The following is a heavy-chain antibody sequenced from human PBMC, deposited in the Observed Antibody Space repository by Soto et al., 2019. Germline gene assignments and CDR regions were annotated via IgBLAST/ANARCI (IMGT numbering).Heavy chain of an antibody. V-gene: IGHV3-21*01. CDR3: ARGFRNGFNV. CDR2: ISGPSIYI. Sequence: EVQLVESGGGLVKPGGSLRLSCVASGFTFSGYSINWVRQAPGKGLEWVSYISGPSIYIYYADSVKGRFTISRDNAKSAVSLQMNRLRAEDTAVYYCARGFRNGFNVWGQGTTVSVSS. J-gene: IGHJ6*02. D-gene: IGHD2-8*01. CDR1: GFTFSGYS.